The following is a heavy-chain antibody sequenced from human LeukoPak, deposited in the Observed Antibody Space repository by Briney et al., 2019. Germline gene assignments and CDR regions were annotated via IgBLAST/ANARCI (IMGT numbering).Heavy chain of an antibody. V-gene: IGHV4-59*01. CDR1: GGSFTNYC. CDR3: ARWHDSGRYFDY. Sequence: SETLSLTCTVSGGSFTNYCWNWMRQSPGKGLEWIGYTCDSANTYYNPSLKSRATISVDTSKNQFSLKLTSATAADTAVYYCARWHDSGRYFDYWGRGTSVTVSS. D-gene: IGHD6-19*01. J-gene: IGHJ4*02. CDR2: TCDSANT.